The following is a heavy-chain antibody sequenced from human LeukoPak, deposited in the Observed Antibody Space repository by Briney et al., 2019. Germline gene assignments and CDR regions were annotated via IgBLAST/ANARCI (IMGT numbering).Heavy chain of an antibody. CDR1: GGSISSSSYY. CDR2: IYYSGST. V-gene: IGHV4-39*01. CDR3: ARGRAAYYDFWSGYDYYMDV. Sequence: SETLSLTCTVSGGSISSSSYYWGWIRQPPGKGLEWIGSIYYSGSTYYNPSLKSRVTISVDTSKNQFSLKLSSVTAADTAVYYCARGRAAYYDFWSGYDYYMDVWGKGTTVTVSS. J-gene: IGHJ6*03. D-gene: IGHD3-3*01.